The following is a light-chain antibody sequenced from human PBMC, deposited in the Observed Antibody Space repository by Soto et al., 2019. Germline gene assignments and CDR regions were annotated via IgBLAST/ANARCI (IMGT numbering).Light chain of an antibody. V-gene: IGKV3-11*01. CDR3: QQRSNWPT. CDR1: QSAGNF. Sequence: EIVMTQSPATLSVSPVETASLSCRASQSAGNFLAWYQQKPGQAPRLLIYDASNRATGIPARFSGSGSGTDFTLTISSLEPEDFAVYYCQQRSNWPTFGGGTKVDIK. CDR2: DAS. J-gene: IGKJ4*01.